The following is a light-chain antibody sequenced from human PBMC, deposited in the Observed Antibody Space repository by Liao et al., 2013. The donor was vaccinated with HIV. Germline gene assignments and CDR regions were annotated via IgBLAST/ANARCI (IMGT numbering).Light chain of an antibody. V-gene: IGLV3-21*01. CDR1: NIGSQS. J-gene: IGLJ1*01. Sequence: SYVLTQPPSVSVAPGKTARISCGGNNIGSQSVHWYQQKPGQAPVLLIYHASDRPSGIPERFSGSNSGNTATLTISRVEPGDEADYYCQLWDSSSDHPYVFGTGTQVTVL. CDR2: HAS. CDR3: QLWDSSSDHPYV.